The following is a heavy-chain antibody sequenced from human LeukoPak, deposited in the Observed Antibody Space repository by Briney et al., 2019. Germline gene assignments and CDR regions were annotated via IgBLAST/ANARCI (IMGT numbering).Heavy chain of an antibody. CDR1: GGSISSSSYY. V-gene: IGHV4-61*01. CDR3: ARETYGDYVMSWYFDL. D-gene: IGHD4-17*01. Sequence: SETLSLTCTVSGGSISSSSYYWSWIRQPPGKGLEWIGYIYYSGSTNYNPSLKSRVTISVDTSKNQFSLKLSSVTAADTAVYYCARETYGDYVMSWYFDLWGRGTLVTVSS. CDR2: IYYSGST. J-gene: IGHJ2*01.